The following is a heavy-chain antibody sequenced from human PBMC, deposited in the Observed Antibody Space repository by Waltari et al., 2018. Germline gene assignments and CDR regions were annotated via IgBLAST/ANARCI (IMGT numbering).Heavy chain of an antibody. D-gene: IGHD6-19*01. CDR3: ARGLAVAGWGYFQH. CDR2: INPNSGGT. Sequence: QVQLVQSGAEVKKPGASVTVSCKASGYPFTGYYMHWVRQAPGQGLEWMGRINPNSGGTNYAQKFQGRVTMTRDTSISTAYMELSRLRSDDTAVYYCARGLAVAGWGYFQHWGQGTLVTVSS. V-gene: IGHV1-2*06. CDR1: GYPFTGYY. J-gene: IGHJ1*01.